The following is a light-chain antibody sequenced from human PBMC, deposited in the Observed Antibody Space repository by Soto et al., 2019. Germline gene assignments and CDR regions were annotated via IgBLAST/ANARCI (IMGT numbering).Light chain of an antibody. CDR2: WAS. J-gene: IGKJ1*01. Sequence: DIVLTQSPDSLTVSLGESPTINCKSIQSALYNPNNKNYLAGFQQKPGQPPKLLIYWASNRESGVTDRFSGSGSGSYYTLSICTLQAADVAVYYCQQYASIPWTFGQGTKVDI. CDR3: QQYASIPWT. CDR1: QSALYNPNNKNY. V-gene: IGKV4-1*01.